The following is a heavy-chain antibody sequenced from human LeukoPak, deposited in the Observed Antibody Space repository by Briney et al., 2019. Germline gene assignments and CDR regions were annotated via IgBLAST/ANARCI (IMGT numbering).Heavy chain of an antibody. D-gene: IGHD3-22*01. CDR1: GYTFTSYY. V-gene: IGHV1-46*01. J-gene: IGHJ4*02. CDR2: INPSGGST. CDR3: ARPKEYYYDSSGSGFDY. Sequence: ASVKVSCKASGYTFTSYYMHWVRQAPGQGLEWMGIINPSGGSTSYAQKFQGRVTMTRDTSTSTVYMELSSLRSEDTAVYYCARPKEYYYDSSGSGFDYWGQGTLVTVSP.